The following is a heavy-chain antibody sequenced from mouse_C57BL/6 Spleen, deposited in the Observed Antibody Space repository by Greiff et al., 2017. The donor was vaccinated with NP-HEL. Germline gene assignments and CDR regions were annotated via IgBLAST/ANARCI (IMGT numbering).Heavy chain of an antibody. CDR3: ARKGDGNPAWFAY. CDR1: GYTFTNYW. CDR2: IYPGGGYT. J-gene: IGHJ3*01. Sequence: QVQLQQSGAELVRPGTSVKMSCKASGYTFTNYWIGWAKQRPGHGLEWIGDIYPGGGYTNYNEKFKGKATLTADKSSSTAYMQFSSLTSEDSAIYYCARKGDGNPAWFAYWGQGTLVTVSA. D-gene: IGHD2-1*01. V-gene: IGHV1-63*01.